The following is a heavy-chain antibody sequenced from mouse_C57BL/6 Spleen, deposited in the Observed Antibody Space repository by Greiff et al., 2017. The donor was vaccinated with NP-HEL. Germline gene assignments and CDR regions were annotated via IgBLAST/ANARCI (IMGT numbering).Heavy chain of an antibody. CDR3: ANYGNSLYWYFDV. Sequence: EVQLQQSGPELVKPGASVKISCKASGYTFTDSYMNWVKPSHGQSLEWIGDINPNNGGTSYNQKFKGKATLTVDKSSSTAYMELRSLTSEDSAVYYCANYGNSLYWYFDVWGTGTTVTVSS. D-gene: IGHD2-1*01. CDR1: GYTFTDSY. J-gene: IGHJ1*03. V-gene: IGHV1-26*01. CDR2: INPNNGGT.